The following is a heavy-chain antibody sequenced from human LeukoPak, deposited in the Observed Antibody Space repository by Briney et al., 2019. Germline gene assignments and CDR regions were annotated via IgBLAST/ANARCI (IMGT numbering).Heavy chain of an antibody. CDR2: MYSGGST. CDR1: GFTVSSNY. CDR3: ARAVGSYYDYVWGSYRLDAFDI. Sequence: GGSLRLSCAASGFTVSSNYMSWVRQAPGKGLDWVSVMYSGGSTYSADSVKGRLTISSDTSKNTTYLQMNSLRAEDTAVYYCARAVGSYYDYVWGSYRLDAFDIWGQGTMVTVSS. J-gene: IGHJ3*02. D-gene: IGHD3-16*02. V-gene: IGHV3-53*01.